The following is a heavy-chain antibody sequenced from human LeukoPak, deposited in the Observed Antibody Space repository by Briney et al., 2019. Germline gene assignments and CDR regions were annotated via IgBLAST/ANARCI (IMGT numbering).Heavy chain of an antibody. CDR2: INPNSGGT. V-gene: IGHV1-2*02. J-gene: IGHJ5*02. CDR1: GYTFTGYY. CDR3: ARGTGTPYNWFDP. Sequence: ASVKVSCKASGYTFTGYYMHWVRQAPGQGLEWMGWINPNSGGTNYAQKFQGRVTMARDTSISTAYMELSRLRSDDTAVYYCARGTGTPYNWFDPWGQGTLVTVSS. D-gene: IGHD1-7*01.